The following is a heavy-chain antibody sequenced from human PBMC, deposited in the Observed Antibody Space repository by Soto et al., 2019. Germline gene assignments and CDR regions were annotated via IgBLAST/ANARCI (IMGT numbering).Heavy chain of an antibody. J-gene: IGHJ6*02. CDR3: ARDQMGSRDYYYGMDV. CDR1: GGSISSGYYY. D-gene: IGHD3-10*01. V-gene: IGHV4-30-4*01. CDR2: IYYSGST. Sequence: SETLSLTCPVSGGSISSGYYYWSWIRQPPGKGLEWIGYIYYSGSTYYNPSLKSRVTISVDTSKNQFSLKLSFVTAADTAVYYCARDQMGSRDYYYGMDVWGQGTTVTVSS.